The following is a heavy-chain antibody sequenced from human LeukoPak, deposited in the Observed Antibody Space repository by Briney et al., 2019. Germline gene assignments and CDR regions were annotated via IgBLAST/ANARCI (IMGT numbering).Heavy chain of an antibody. V-gene: IGHV4-4*02. Sequence: PSGTLSLTCAVSGGSISSSNWWSWVRQPPGKGLEWIGEIYHSGNTNYNPSLKSRVTMSVDKSKNQFSLDLTSVTAADTAVYYCARDRVAAAGNYYYGMDVWGQGTTVTVSS. CDR1: GGSISSSNW. CDR3: ARDRVAAAGNYYYGMDV. CDR2: IYHSGNT. J-gene: IGHJ6*02. D-gene: IGHD6-13*01.